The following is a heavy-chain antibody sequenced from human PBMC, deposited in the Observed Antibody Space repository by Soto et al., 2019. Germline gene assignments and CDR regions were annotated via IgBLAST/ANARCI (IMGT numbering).Heavy chain of an antibody. CDR3: AKEDSGFSGYMDV. V-gene: IGHV3-9*01. CDR2: ITWSSDSM. D-gene: IGHD3-10*01. J-gene: IGHJ6*03. CDR1: GFTFYNHG. Sequence: EVQLVESGGGLVQPGRSLRLSCVASGFTFYNHGMHWVRQAPGRGLEWVSGITWSSDSMGYADSVKGRFTISRDNAKNSLYLQMNRLRPEDTAWYYCAKEDSGFSGYMDVWGKGTTVTVSS.